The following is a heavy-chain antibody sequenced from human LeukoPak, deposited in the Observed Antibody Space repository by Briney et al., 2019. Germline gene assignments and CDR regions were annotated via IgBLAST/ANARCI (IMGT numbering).Heavy chain of an antibody. Sequence: GGSLRLSCAASGFTFSSYSMNWVRQAPGKGLEWVSSISSSSSYIYYADSVKGRFTISRDNAKNSLYLQMNSLRAEDTAVYYCARDGRGYSYVGYMDVWGKGTTVTVSS. CDR3: ARDGRGYSYVGYMDV. J-gene: IGHJ6*03. D-gene: IGHD5-18*01. V-gene: IGHV3-21*01. CDR1: GFTFSSYS. CDR2: ISSSSSYI.